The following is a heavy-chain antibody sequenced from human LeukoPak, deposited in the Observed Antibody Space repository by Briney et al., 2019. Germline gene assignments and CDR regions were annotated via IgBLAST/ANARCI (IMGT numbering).Heavy chain of an antibody. CDR2: ISGSGGST. V-gene: IGHV3-23*01. CDR3: AKGQLIVVVPAAKDY. CDR1: GFTFSSYA. D-gene: IGHD2-2*01. J-gene: IGHJ4*02. Sequence: GGSLRLSCAASGFTFSSYAMSWVRQAPGKGLEWVSAISGSGGSTYYADSVKGRFTISRDNSKNTLYLQMNSLRAEDTAVYYCAKGQLIVVVPAAKDYWGQGTLVTVSS.